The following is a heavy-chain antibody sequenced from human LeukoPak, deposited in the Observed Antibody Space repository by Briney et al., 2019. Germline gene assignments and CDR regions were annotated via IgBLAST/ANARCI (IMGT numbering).Heavy chain of an antibody. Sequence: PSETLSLTCAVYGGSFNDYYWSWIRQSPGTGLEWIGEINHSGNTNYNPSLKSRVTISVDTSKNQFSLQLTSMTAADTAVYFCARHARSGYDSRGLFDYWGQGTLVTVSS. J-gene: IGHJ4*02. CDR1: GGSFNDYY. V-gene: IGHV4-34*01. D-gene: IGHD5-12*01. CDR3: ARHARSGYDSRGLFDY. CDR2: INHSGNT.